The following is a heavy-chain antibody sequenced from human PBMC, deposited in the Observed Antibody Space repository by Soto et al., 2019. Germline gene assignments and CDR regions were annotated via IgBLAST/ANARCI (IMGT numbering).Heavy chain of an antibody. V-gene: IGHV1-2*02. D-gene: IGHD1-26*01. CDR1: GYTFTGHY. CDR2: IGPESGAT. J-gene: IGHJ4*02. CDR3: GRGRSGQIVVFY. Sequence: ASVKASCKTSGYTFTGHYIHWVRQAPQQGPEWVGEIGPESGATRYAQKFRGRVTMTMDTSITTVYMELKNLSPDDTAVYYCGRGRSGQIVVFYWGQGTPVTVSS.